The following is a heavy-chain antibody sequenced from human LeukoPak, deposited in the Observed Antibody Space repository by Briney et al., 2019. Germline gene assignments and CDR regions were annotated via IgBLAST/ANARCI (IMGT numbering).Heavy chain of an antibody. V-gene: IGHV3-21*04. CDR3: AKVATVTIAYFDY. Sequence: GGSLRLSCAASGFTFSSYGMNWVRQAPGKGLEWVSSISSSSSYIYYADSVKGRFTISRDNAKNSLYLQMNSLRAEDTAVYYCAKVATVTIAYFDYWGQGTLVTVSS. D-gene: IGHD4-17*01. CDR2: ISSSSSYI. CDR1: GFTFSSYG. J-gene: IGHJ4*02.